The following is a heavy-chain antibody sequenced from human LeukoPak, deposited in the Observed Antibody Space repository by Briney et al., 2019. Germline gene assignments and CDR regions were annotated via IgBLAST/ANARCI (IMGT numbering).Heavy chain of an antibody. J-gene: IGHJ5*02. D-gene: IGHD3-10*01. CDR2: IYYSGST. Sequence: PSETLSLTCTVSGGSISSSSYYWGWIRQPPGKGLEWIGSIYYSGSTYYNPSLKSRVTISVDTSKNQFSLKLSSVTAADTAVYYCASCYYGSGSYPNWFDPWGQGTLVTVSS. CDR3: ASCYYGSGSYPNWFDP. V-gene: IGHV4-39*01. CDR1: GGSISSSSYY.